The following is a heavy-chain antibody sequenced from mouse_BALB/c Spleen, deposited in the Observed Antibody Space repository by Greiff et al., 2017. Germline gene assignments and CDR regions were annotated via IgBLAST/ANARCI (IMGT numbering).Heavy chain of an antibody. CDR2: INPSTGYT. CDR3: ARRETYYGNYGYAMDY. CDR1: GYTFTSYW. D-gene: IGHD2-10*01. Sequence: QVQLQQSGAELAKPGASVKMSCKASGYTFTSYWMHWVKQRPGQGLEWIGYINPSTGYTEYNQKFKDKATLTADKSSSTAYMQLSSLTSEDSAVYYCARRETYYGNYGYAMDYWGQGTSVTVSS. J-gene: IGHJ4*01. V-gene: IGHV1-7*01.